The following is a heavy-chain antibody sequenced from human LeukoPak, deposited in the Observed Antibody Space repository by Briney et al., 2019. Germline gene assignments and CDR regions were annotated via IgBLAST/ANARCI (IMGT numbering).Heavy chain of an antibody. CDR3: AREVEYYYDSSGYYYVSWFDP. Sequence: PGGSLRLSCAASGFTFSNFWMSWVRQAPGKGLEWVANIKQDGSEIYYVDSVKGRFTISRDNAKNSLYLQMNSLRAEDTAVYYCAREVEYYYDSSGYYYVSWFDPWGQGTLVTVSS. J-gene: IGHJ5*02. CDR1: GFTFSNFW. CDR2: IKQDGSEI. D-gene: IGHD3-22*01. V-gene: IGHV3-7*01.